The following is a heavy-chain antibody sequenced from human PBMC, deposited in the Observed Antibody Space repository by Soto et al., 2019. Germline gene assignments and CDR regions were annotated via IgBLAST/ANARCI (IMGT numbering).Heavy chain of an antibody. Sequence: DVHLLESGGGLVQPGGSLRLSCAASGFTFSSYAMRWVRQAPGEGLGWVSSIGGSGSYTYYADSVKGRFTIHRDNFNSTVYLQMNSLRAEDTAVYYCATDNLAPYSKGWGIRFDPWGQGTLGTVSS. J-gene: IGHJ5*02. CDR1: GFTFSSYA. V-gene: IGHV3-23*01. D-gene: IGHD6-19*01. CDR3: ATDNLAPYSKGWGIRFDP. CDR2: IGGSGSYT.